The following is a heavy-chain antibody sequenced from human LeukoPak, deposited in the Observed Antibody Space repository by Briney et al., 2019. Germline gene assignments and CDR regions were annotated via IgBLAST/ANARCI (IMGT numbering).Heavy chain of an antibody. V-gene: IGHV3-30*18. J-gene: IGHJ4*02. CDR3: AKGRDGFDY. Sequence: GGSLRLSCAASAFTFSSYGMHWVRQAPGKGLEWVAVISYDGSNKYYADSVKGRFTISRDNSKNTLYLQMNSLRAEDTAVYYCAKGRDGFDYWGQGTLVTVSS. CDR1: AFTFSSYG. D-gene: IGHD5-24*01. CDR2: ISYDGSNK.